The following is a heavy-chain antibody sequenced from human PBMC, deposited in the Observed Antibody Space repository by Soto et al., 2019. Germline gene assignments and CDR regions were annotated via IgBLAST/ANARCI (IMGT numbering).Heavy chain of an antibody. V-gene: IGHV4-59*01. Sequence: PSETLSLTCTVSGGSISTYHWSWVRQPPGKGLEWIGEIYYTGNTNYNPSLKSRVTISVDTSKNQFSLKLSSVTAADSAVYYCARVTVYSSGWANWNFDLWGRGTLVTVSS. D-gene: IGHD6-19*01. CDR3: ARVTVYSSGWANWNFDL. J-gene: IGHJ2*01. CDR1: GGSISTYH. CDR2: IYYTGNT.